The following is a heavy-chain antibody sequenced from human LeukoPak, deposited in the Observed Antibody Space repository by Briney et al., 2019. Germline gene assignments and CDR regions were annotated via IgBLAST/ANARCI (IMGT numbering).Heavy chain of an antibody. CDR1: GTSINNYY. CDR2: IYTSGST. V-gene: IGHV4-4*07. J-gene: IGHJ4*02. Sequence: PSETLSLTCTVSGTSINNYYWSWIRQPARKELEWIGRIYTSGSTNYNPSLKSRFTMSVDTSRNKFTLRLSSVTAADTAVYYCARDAFYYDSSGSLAYWGQGTLVTVSS. D-gene: IGHD3-22*01. CDR3: ARDAFYYDSSGSLAY.